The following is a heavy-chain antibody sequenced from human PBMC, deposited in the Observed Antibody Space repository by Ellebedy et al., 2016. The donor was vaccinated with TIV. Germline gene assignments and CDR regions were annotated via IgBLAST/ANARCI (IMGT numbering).Heavy chain of an antibody. Sequence: GESLKISCVVTGFTVSSYSMNWVRQAPGKGLEWVSSISSSSSYIHYTDSVKGRFTISRDNGKNALYLQMDSLRVEDTSVYYCAKEISARSSNGWPLDSWGQGTLVTVPS. V-gene: IGHV3-21*01. CDR1: GFTVSSYS. CDR3: AKEISARSSNGWPLDS. CDR2: ISSSSSYI. D-gene: IGHD6-19*01. J-gene: IGHJ4*02.